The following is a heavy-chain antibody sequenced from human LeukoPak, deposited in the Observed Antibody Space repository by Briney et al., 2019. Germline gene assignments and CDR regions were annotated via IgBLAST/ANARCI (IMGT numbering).Heavy chain of an antibody. J-gene: IGHJ4*02. CDR3: AGDIGSGYYNFDY. CDR2: INLSGDRT. Sequence: ASVKVSCKASGYTFTSYYLHWVRQAPGQGLEWMGTINLSGDRTSYAQKIQGRVTMTRDTSTSTVYMELSSLTSEDTAVYYCAGDIGSGYYNFDYWGQGTLVTVSS. CDR1: GYTFTSYY. D-gene: IGHD5-12*01. V-gene: IGHV1-46*01.